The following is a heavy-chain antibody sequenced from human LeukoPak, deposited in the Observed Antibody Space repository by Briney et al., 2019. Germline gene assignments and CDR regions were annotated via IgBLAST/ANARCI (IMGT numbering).Heavy chain of an antibody. CDR3: ARDRGGSSGFYYFDY. CDR2: IYHSGST. V-gene: IGHV4-39*07. Sequence: PSETLSLTCTVSGGSISSGGYHWGWIRQPPGKGLEWVGTIYHSGSTYYNPSLKSRVTISVDTSKNQFSLKLSSVTAADTAVYYCARDRGGSSGFYYFDYWGQGTLVTVSS. D-gene: IGHD6-19*01. J-gene: IGHJ4*02. CDR1: GGSISSGGYH.